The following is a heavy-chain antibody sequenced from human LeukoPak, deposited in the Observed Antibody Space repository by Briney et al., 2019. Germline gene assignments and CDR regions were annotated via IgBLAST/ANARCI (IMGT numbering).Heavy chain of an antibody. CDR1: GFTFNSYG. D-gene: IGHD2-21*01. V-gene: IGHV3-30*02. J-gene: IGHJ4*02. CDR2: IRYDESNR. Sequence: GGSLRLSCAASGFTFNSYGMHWVRQAPGKGLEWVAFIRYDESNRLYGDSVKGRFTISRDTPKNTLYLQMNSLRAEDAAVYYCAKAPVTSCRGAYCYPFDYWGQGTLVTVSS. CDR3: AKAPVTSCRGAYCYPFDY.